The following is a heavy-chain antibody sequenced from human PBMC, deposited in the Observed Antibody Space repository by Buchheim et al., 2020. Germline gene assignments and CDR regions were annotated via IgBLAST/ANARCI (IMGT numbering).Heavy chain of an antibody. Sequence: QVQLQESGPGLVKPSGTLSLTCAVSGGSISSSNRWSWVRQPPGKGLEWIGEIYHSGSTNYNPSLKSRVTISVDTFKNQLSLKLSSVTAADTAVYYCASSDYYDFWSGLSGYYYYMDVWGKGT. CDR3: ASSDYYDFWSGLSGYYYYMDV. D-gene: IGHD3-3*01. CDR1: GGSISSSNR. V-gene: IGHV4-4*02. CDR2: IYHSGST. J-gene: IGHJ6*03.